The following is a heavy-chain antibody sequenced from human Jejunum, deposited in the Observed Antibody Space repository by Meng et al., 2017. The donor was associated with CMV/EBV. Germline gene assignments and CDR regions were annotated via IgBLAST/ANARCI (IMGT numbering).Heavy chain of an antibody. J-gene: IGHJ4*02. D-gene: IGHD1-14*01. V-gene: IGHV3-7*01. CDR3: GRNRVDY. CDR2: IKQDGSEK. Sequence: SCAALGFTFSTYWMSWVRQAPGKGLEWVANIKQDGSEKFYVDSVKGRFTISRDNAKSSLYLQMNSLRAEDTAVYYCGRNRVDYWGQGTLVTVSS. CDR1: GFTFSTYW.